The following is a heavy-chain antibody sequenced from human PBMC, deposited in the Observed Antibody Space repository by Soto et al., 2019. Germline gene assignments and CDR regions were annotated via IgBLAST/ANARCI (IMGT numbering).Heavy chain of an antibody. Sequence: EVQLLESGGGLVQPGGSLRLSCAASGFTFSSYAMSWVRQAPGKGLEWVSAISGSGGSTYYADSVKGRFTISRDNSKNTLYPQMNSMRAEDTAVYYCAKSGGRGISGVVDPWGQGTLVTVSS. D-gene: IGHD3-16*01. CDR3: AKSGGRGISGVVDP. CDR1: GFTFSSYA. V-gene: IGHV3-23*01. J-gene: IGHJ5*02. CDR2: ISGSGGST.